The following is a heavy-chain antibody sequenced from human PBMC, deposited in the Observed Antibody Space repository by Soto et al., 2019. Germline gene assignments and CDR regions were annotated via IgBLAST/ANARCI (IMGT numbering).Heavy chain of an antibody. CDR3: ARDGAQTYYYDSSGPNDY. J-gene: IGHJ4*02. D-gene: IGHD3-22*01. V-gene: IGHV3-64D*06. CDR2: ISSNGDST. CDR1: GFTFSSYT. Sequence: GGSLRLSCSASGFTFSSYTMHWVRQAPGKGLEYVSAISSNGDSTYYADSVKGRFTISRDNSKNTLYLQMSSLRAEDTAVYYCARDGAQTYYYDSSGPNDYWGQGTLVTVSS.